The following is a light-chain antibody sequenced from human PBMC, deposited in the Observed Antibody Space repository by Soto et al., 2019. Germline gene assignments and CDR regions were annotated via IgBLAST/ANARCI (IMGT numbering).Light chain of an antibody. Sequence: QSVLTQPASVSGSPGQSITISCTGTSSDVGGYNYVSWYQQHPGKAPKLMIYEVSNWPLGVSNRFFGSKSGNTASLTISGLQTEDEADYYCSSFTSINTWVFGGGTKLTVL. V-gene: IGLV2-14*01. J-gene: IGLJ3*02. CDR3: SSFTSINTWV. CDR1: SSDVGGYNY. CDR2: EVS.